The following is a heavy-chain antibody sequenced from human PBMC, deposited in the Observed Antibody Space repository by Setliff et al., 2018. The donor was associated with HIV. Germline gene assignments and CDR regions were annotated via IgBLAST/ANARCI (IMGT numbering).Heavy chain of an antibody. Sequence: TLSLTCTVSGGSINSSNYYWGWIRQPPGKGLEWIGSIYYSGSTYYNPSLESRVTISVDTSENRFSLKLSSVTAADTAVYYCARDQRLPGVQPPYWYFDLWGRGTQVTVSS. CDR3: ARDQRLPGVQPPYWYFDL. CDR1: GGSINSSNYY. J-gene: IGHJ2*01. V-gene: IGHV4-39*02. CDR2: IYYSGST. D-gene: IGHD6-25*01.